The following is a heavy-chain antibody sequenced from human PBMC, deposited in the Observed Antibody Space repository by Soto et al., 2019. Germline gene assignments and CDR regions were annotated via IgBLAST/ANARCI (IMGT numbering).Heavy chain of an antibody. CDR2: ISYDGSNK. J-gene: IGHJ5*02. D-gene: IGHD1-26*01. CDR1: GFTFSSYG. Sequence: PGGSLRLSCAASGFTFSSYGMHWVRQAPGKGLEWVAVISYDGSNKYYADSVKGRFTISRDNSKNTLYLQMNSLKAEDTAVYYCAKDLTDTHGRYGDWFDPWGQGTLVTVSS. CDR3: AKDLTDTHGRYGDWFDP. V-gene: IGHV3-30*18.